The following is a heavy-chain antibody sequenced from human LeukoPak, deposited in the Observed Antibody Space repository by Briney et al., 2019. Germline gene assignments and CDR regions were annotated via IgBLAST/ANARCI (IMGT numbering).Heavy chain of an antibody. J-gene: IGHJ4*02. D-gene: IGHD3-22*01. V-gene: IGHV1-2*02. CDR3: ARDKGGYDSSGYIGSLLYYFDY. CDR1: GYTFTDYY. CDR2: ISPNSGGT. Sequence: GASVKVSCKASGYTFTDYYMHWVRQAPGQGLEWMGWISPNSGGTNYAQKFQGRVTMTRDTSIGTAYMELSRLRSDDTAVYYCARDKGGYDSSGYIGSLLYYFDYWGQGTLVTVSS.